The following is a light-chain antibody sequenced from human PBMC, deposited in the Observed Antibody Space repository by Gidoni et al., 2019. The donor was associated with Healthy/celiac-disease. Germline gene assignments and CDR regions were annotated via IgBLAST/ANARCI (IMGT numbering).Light chain of an antibody. V-gene: IGKV3-11*01. J-gene: IGKJ2*01. Sequence: EIVLTQSPATLSLSPGERANTSCRASQSVSSYLAWYQQKPGQATRLLIYDASNRATGIPAWFSGSGSGTDFTITISSLEPEDFAVYYCQQRSNWYTFGQGTKLEIK. CDR3: QQRSNWYT. CDR1: QSVSSY. CDR2: DAS.